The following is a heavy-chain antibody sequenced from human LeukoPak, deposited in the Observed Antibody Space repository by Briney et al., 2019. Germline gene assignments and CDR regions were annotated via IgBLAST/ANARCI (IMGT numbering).Heavy chain of an antibody. CDR2: ISGSSSNTI. CDR1: GFIFSDYY. V-gene: IGHV3-11*01. D-gene: IGHD4-17*01. J-gene: IGHJ4*02. Sequence: PGGSLRLSSAASGFIFSDYYMNWIRQAPGKGLEWVSYISGSSSNTIYYADSVKGRFTISRDNAKNSLYLQMNSLRAEDTAVYYCAREREPVTTEFDYWGQGTLVTVSS. CDR3: AREREPVTTEFDY.